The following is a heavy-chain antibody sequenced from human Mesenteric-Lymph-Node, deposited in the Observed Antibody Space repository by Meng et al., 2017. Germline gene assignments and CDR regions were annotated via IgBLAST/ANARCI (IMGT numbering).Heavy chain of an antibody. Sequence: SVKVSCKASGFTFTSSAVQWVRQARGQRLEWIGWIVVGSGNTNYAQKFQERVTITRDMSTSTAYMELSSLRSEDTAVYYCARDPLTDYSGTIDYWGQGTLVTVSS. CDR1: GFTFTSSA. D-gene: IGHD4-11*01. V-gene: IGHV1-58*01. CDR3: ARDPLTDYSGTIDY. J-gene: IGHJ4*02. CDR2: IVVGSGNT.